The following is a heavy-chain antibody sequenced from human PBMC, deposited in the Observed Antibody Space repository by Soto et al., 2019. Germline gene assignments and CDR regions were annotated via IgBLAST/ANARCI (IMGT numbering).Heavy chain of an antibody. CDR2: IYWDDDK. J-gene: IGHJ5*02. CDR3: AHRTTTVTWWFDP. D-gene: IGHD4-17*01. CDR1: GFSLTTSGVG. V-gene: IGHV2-5*02. Sequence: QITLKESGPPLVKPTQTLTLTCTFSGFSLTTSGVGVGWIRQPPGKALEWLALIYWDDDKRYSPSRKRRLTIATDTSKTQVVPTMTNLDPADTATYFCAHRTTTVTWWFDPWGQGTLVTVSS.